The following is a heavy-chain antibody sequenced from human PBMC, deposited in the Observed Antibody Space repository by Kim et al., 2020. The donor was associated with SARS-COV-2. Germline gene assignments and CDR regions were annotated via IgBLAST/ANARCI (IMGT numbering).Heavy chain of an antibody. D-gene: IGHD6-19*01. J-gene: IGHJ6*02. Sequence: GGSLRLSCAASGFTFSSYGMHWVRQAPGKGLEWVAVIRYDGSNKYYADSVKGRFTISRDNSKNTLYLQMNSLRAEDTAVYYCARESAVAGTGGWLPGAYYYYGMDVWGQGTTVTVSS. CDR3: ARESAVAGTGGWLPGAYYYYGMDV. CDR2: IRYDGSNK. V-gene: IGHV3-33*01. CDR1: GFTFSSYG.